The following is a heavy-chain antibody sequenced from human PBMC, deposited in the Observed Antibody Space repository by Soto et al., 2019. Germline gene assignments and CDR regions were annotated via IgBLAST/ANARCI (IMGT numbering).Heavy chain of an antibody. CDR1: GYIFTSYG. CDR3: ARGDDFWSVPDGMDV. Sequence: QVQLVQSGAEVKKPGASVKVSCKASGYIFTSYGFSWVRQAPGQGLEWMGWISAYNGNSNNAQKFQGRVTLTTDRSTSTAYMELRSLRSDDTAVYYCARGDDFWSVPDGMDVWGQGTTVTVSS. D-gene: IGHD3-3*01. J-gene: IGHJ6*02. V-gene: IGHV1-18*01. CDR2: ISAYNGNS.